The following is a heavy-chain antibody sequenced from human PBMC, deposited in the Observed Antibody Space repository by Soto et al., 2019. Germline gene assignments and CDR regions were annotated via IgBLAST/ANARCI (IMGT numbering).Heavy chain of an antibody. Sequence: QVQLVQSGAEVRKPGSSVKVSCKASGGTFSRHAISWVRQAPGQGLEWMGGIIPIFGTANHAQKFQGRVTIIADESTRTDYMELSSLRSEDTAIYYCARVYYESRGRTKYRAFDLWGQGTMVTVSS. V-gene: IGHV1-69*01. J-gene: IGHJ3*01. CDR1: GGTFSRHA. D-gene: IGHD3-22*01. CDR2: IIPIFGTA. CDR3: ARVYYESRGRTKYRAFDL.